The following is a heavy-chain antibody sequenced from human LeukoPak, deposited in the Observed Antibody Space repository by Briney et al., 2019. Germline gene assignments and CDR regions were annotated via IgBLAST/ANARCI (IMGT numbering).Heavy chain of an antibody. CDR3: ASYSDSSGYYGYFHH. Sequence: SVKVSCKASGGTFSSYAISWVRQAPGQGLEWMGGIIPIFGTANYAQKFQGRVTITADESTSTAYMELSSLRSEDTAVYYCASYSDSSGYYGYFHHWGQGTLVTVSS. D-gene: IGHD3-22*01. V-gene: IGHV1-69*13. J-gene: IGHJ1*01. CDR1: GGTFSSYA. CDR2: IIPIFGTA.